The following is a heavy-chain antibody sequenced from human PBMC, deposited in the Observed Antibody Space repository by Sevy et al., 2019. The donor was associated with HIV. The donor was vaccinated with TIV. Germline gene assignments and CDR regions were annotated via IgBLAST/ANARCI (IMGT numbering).Heavy chain of an antibody. Sequence: GGSLRLSCAASGFSVSTHAMHWVRQAPGKGLEWVALISYDGSSKYYADSVKGRLTISRDNSKNTLYLQMSSLRTADKAVYYCTRDAGYSTGWYPSDYWGQGTLVTVSS. CDR3: TRDAGYSTGWYPSDY. D-gene: IGHD6-19*01. V-gene: IGHV3-30-3*01. CDR1: GFSVSTHA. J-gene: IGHJ4*02. CDR2: ISYDGSSK.